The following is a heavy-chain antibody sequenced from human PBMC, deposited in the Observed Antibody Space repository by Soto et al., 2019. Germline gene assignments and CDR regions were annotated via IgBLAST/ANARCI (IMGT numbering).Heavy chain of an antibody. Sequence: QDHLVESGGGVVQPGTSLRLSCAASGFTFNTYGMHWVRQAPGKGLEWVAVISYDGSDKFYADSVKGRFTISRDNSKNTLYLQMSSMRPEDTAIYYCAKSAYFYCSSPNCYKYYFDYWGQGTLVTVSS. J-gene: IGHJ4*02. D-gene: IGHD2-2*02. CDR1: GFTFNTYG. CDR2: ISYDGSDK. V-gene: IGHV3-30*18. CDR3: AKSAYFYCSSPNCYKYYFDY.